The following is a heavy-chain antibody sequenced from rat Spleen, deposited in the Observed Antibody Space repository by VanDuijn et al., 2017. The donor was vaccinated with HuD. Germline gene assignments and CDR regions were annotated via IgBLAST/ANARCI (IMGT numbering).Heavy chain of an antibody. CDR1: GFTFSSYD. CDR2: ISFDGTST. J-gene: IGHJ2*01. CDR3: ARRYDFDY. D-gene: IGHD1-11*01. Sequence: EVQLVESGGGLVQPGRSLKLSCVASGFTFSSYDMAWVRQAPTKGLEWVATISFDGTSTYYRDSVKGRFTISRDYAQNTLYLQMDSLRSEDTATYYCARRYDFDYWGQGVMVTVSS. V-gene: IGHV5-29*01.